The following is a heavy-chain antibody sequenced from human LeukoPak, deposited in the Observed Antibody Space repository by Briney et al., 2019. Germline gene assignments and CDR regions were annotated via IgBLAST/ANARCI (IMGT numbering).Heavy chain of an antibody. Sequence: GGSLRLSCAASGFTFSSYSMNWVRQAPGKGLEWVSSISSSSSYIYYADSVKGRFTISRDNAKNSLYLQMDSLRAEDTAVYYCARNKLGISEKYMDVWGKGTTVTISS. J-gene: IGHJ6*03. CDR2: ISSSSSYI. V-gene: IGHV3-21*01. CDR3: ARNKLGISEKYMDV. CDR1: GFTFSSYS. D-gene: IGHD7-27*01.